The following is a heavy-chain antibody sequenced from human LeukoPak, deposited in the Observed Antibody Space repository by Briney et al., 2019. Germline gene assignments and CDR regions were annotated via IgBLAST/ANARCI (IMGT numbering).Heavy chain of an antibody. CDR3: ARAAYSSGWYGVLGY. V-gene: IGHV3-21*01. Sequence: PGGSLRLSCAASGFTFSSYAMSWVRQAPGKGLEWVSSISSSSSYIYYADLVKGRFTISRDNAKNSLYLQMNSLRAEDTAVYYCARAAYSSGWYGVLGYWGQGTLVTVSS. J-gene: IGHJ4*02. CDR1: GFTFSSYA. CDR2: ISSSSSYI. D-gene: IGHD6-19*01.